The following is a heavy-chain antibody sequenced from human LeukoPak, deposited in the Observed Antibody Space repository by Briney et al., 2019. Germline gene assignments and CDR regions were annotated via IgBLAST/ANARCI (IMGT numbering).Heavy chain of an antibody. J-gene: IGHJ4*02. Sequence: SETLSLTCAVYGGSFSSYYWSWIRQPPGKGLEWIGYIYYSGRTNYNPSLKSRVTISIDTSKNQFSLKVSSVTAADTAVYYCARLEGGALDYWGQGTLVTVSS. V-gene: IGHV4-59*08. CDR3: ARLEGGALDY. CDR2: IYYSGRT. CDR1: GGSFSSYY. D-gene: IGHD2-15*01.